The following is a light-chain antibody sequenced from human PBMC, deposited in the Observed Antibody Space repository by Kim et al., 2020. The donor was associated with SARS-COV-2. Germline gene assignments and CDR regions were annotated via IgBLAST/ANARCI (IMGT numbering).Light chain of an antibody. CDR3: QQNSGSPRT. CDR2: EAS. Sequence: SAWKSANLSCRASQIDSSSYLAWYLQIPGLAPRLLIYEASSRASGIPERFSGSGSGTDFTLTISRLEPEDVGVYYCQQNSGSPRTFGRGTKVDIK. V-gene: IGKV3D-20*01. J-gene: IGKJ4*01. CDR1: QIDSSSY.